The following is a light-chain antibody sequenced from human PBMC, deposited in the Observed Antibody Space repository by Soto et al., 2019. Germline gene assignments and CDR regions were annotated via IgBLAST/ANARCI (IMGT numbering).Light chain of an antibody. CDR2: SAS. Sequence: DIVMTQSPLSLPVTPGEPAAISCRSSQSLLHSSGYTYLDWYLQKPGQSPQLLIHSASNRASGGHDRCSGTGSGTDFTLPISRVEAEDVGVYFCMQALQTPPTFGPGTRVDI. CDR1: QSLLHSSGYTY. V-gene: IGKV2-28*01. J-gene: IGKJ3*01. CDR3: MQALQTPPT.